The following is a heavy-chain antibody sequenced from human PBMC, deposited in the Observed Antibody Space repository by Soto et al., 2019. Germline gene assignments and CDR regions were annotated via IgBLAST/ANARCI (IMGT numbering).Heavy chain of an antibody. CDR3: ARVGSSSWYRAHYYYYYYGMDV. Sequence: ASVKVSCKASGYTFTGYYMHWVRQAPGQGLEWMGWINPNSGGTNYAQKFQGRVTMTRDTSISTAYMELSRLRSDDTAVYYCARVGSSSWYRAHYYYYYYGMDVWGQGTTVTVSS. D-gene: IGHD6-13*01. V-gene: IGHV1-2*02. CDR2: INPNSGGT. CDR1: GYTFTGYY. J-gene: IGHJ6*02.